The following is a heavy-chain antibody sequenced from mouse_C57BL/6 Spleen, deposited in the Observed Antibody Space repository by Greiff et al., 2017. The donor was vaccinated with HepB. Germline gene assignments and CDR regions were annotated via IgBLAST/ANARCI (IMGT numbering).Heavy chain of an antibody. D-gene: IGHD1-1*01. CDR1: GYTFTSYW. CDR3: TRRGYYGSSYGWYFDV. Sequence: EVQLQQSGTVLARPGASVKMSCKTSGYTFTSYWMHWVKQRPGQGLEWIGAIYPGNSDTSYNQKFKGKAKLTAVTSASTAYMELSSLTNEDSAVYYCTRRGYYGSSYGWYFDVWGTGTTVTVSS. CDR2: IYPGNSDT. J-gene: IGHJ1*03. V-gene: IGHV1-5*01.